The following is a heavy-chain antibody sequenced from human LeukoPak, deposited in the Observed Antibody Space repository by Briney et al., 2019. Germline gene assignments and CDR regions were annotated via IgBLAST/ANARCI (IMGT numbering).Heavy chain of an antibody. CDR2: IRYDGSNK. CDR1: EFTFSSYG. J-gene: IGHJ4*02. V-gene: IGHV3-30*02. Sequence: GSLRLSCAASEFTFSSYGMHWVRQAPGKGLEWVAFIRYDGSNKYYADSVKGRFTISRDNSKNTLYLQMNSLRAEDTAVYYCAKVVKNYYDSMDYWGQGTLVTVSS. CDR3: AKVVKNYYDSMDY. D-gene: IGHD3-22*01.